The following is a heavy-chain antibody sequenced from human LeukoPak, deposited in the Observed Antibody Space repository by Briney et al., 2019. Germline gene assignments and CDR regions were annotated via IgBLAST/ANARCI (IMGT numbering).Heavy chain of an antibody. CDR2: IIPIFGTA. D-gene: IGHD6-13*01. V-gene: IGHV1-69*13. J-gene: IGHJ5*02. CDR1: GGTFSSYA. Sequence: SAKVSCKASGGTFSSYAISWVRQAPGQGREWRGRIIPIFGTANYAQKFEGRVTITADESTSTAYMKLSSLRYEDTAVYFCASAPRYSGSWPNNWFDPWGQGTLVTVSS. CDR3: ASAPRYSGSWPNNWFDP.